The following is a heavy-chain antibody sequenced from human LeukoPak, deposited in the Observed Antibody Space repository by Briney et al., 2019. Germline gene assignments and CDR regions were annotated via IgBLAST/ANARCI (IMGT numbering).Heavy chain of an antibody. CDR1: GGSISSSNW. CDR3: ASWEKDYGDYLGAFDI. Sequence: TSGTLSLTCAVSGGSISSSNWWSWVRQPPGKGLEWIGSVYYSGSTYYNPSLKSRVTISVDTSKNQFSLKLSSVTAADTAVYYCASWEKDYGDYLGAFDIWGQGTMVTVSS. J-gene: IGHJ3*02. D-gene: IGHD4-17*01. V-gene: IGHV4-4*02. CDR2: VYYSGST.